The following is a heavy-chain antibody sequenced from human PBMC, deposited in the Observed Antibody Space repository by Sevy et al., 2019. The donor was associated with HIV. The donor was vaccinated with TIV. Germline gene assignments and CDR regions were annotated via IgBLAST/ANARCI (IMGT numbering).Heavy chain of an antibody. CDR2: FDPEDGET. V-gene: IGHV1-24*01. CDR3: ATTKDYYDSSGSPFDY. J-gene: IGHJ4*02. CDR1: GYTLTQLS. Sequence: ASVKVSCKVSGYTLTQLSMHWVRQAPGKGLEWKGSFDPEDGETLYAQKFQGRVTMTEDTSTDTAYMELRSLRSEDTAVYYCATTKDYYDSSGSPFDYWGQGTLVTVSS. D-gene: IGHD3-22*01.